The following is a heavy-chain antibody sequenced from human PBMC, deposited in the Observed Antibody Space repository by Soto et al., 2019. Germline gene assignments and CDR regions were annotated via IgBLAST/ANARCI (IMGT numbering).Heavy chain of an antibody. CDR2: IYTDDSDT. CDR3: ARTRTAYHRGTFDY. V-gene: IGHV5-51*01. J-gene: IGHJ4*02. D-gene: IGHD2-21*02. CDR1: GFNFPTYW. Sequence: PGESLKISCKGFGFNFPTYWIAWVRQMPGQDLEWMGIIYTDDSDTRYSPSFQGQVTISADKSTNTVYLQWSSLKASDTALYYCARTRTAYHRGTFDYWGQGTLVTVSS.